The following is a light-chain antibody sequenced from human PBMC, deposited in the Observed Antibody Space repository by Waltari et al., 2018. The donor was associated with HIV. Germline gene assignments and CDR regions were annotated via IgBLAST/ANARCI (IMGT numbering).Light chain of an antibody. CDR3: QQRRNWPPMYT. CDR1: QSVSSS. CDR2: DAS. V-gene: IGKV3-11*01. J-gene: IGKJ2*01. Sequence: EIVLTQSPATLSLPPGERATLSCRASQSVSSSLAWYQQKPGQTPRLLIYDASNRATGIPARFSGSGSGTDFTLTISSLEPEDFAVYYCQQRRNWPPMYTFGQGTKLEIK.